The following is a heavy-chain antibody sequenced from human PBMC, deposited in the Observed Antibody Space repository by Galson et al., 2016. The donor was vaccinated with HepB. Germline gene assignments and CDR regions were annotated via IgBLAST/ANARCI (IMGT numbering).Heavy chain of an antibody. D-gene: IGHD3-22*01. Sequence: SVKVSCKASGYSFSSFPISWVRQAPGQGLEWMGWITPYNGNTTYAQKFQGRVTMTTDTSTSTAYMELRSLRSDDTAVYYCARERANIVLPPPAKSGYYYRDAFDIWGQGTMVTVSS. J-gene: IGHJ3*02. CDR1: GYSFSSFP. V-gene: IGHV1-18*01. CDR3: ARERANIVLPPPAKSGYYYRDAFDI. CDR2: ITPYNGNT.